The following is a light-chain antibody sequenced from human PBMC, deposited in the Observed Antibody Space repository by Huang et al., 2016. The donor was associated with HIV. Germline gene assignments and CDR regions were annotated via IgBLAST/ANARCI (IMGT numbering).Light chain of an antibody. CDR2: DAS. CDR3: QQRSNWLLT. CDR1: QSVRSY. V-gene: IGKV3-11*01. J-gene: IGKJ5*01. Sequence: EIVLTQSPATLSLSPGERATLSCRASQSVRSYLAWYQQKPGQAHRLLIYDASNRATGIPARFSGSGSGTDFTLTISSLEPEDFAVYYCQQRSNWLLTFGQGTRLEIK.